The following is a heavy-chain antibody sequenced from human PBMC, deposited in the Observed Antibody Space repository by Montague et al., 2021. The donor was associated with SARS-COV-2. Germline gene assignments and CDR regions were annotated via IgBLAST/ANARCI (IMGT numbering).Heavy chain of an antibody. J-gene: IGHJ6*02. CDR1: GGSFSGYY. Sequence: SETLSLTCAVYGGSFSGYYWSWIRQPPGKGLEWIGEINHSGSTNYNPSLKSRVTISVDTSKNQFSLKPSSVTAADTAVYYCTREGYQVLWSDYYYYGMDVRGQGTTVTVSS. D-gene: IGHD2-2*01. V-gene: IGHV4-34*01. CDR3: TREGYQVLWSDYYYYGMDV. CDR2: INHSGST.